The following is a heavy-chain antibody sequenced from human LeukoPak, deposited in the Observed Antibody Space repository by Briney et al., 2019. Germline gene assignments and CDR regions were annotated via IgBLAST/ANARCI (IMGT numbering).Heavy chain of an antibody. CDR1: GGTFSSYA. CDR3: ARGVGYCSSTSCSYGAFDI. V-gene: IGHV1-69*13. J-gene: IGHJ3*02. CDR2: IIPIFGTA. D-gene: IGHD2-2*01. Sequence: GASVKVSCKASGGTFSSYAISWVRQAPGQGLEWMGGIIPIFGTANYAQKFQGRVTITADESTSTAYMELSSLRSEDTAVYYCARGVGYCSSTSCSYGAFDIWGQGTMVTVSS.